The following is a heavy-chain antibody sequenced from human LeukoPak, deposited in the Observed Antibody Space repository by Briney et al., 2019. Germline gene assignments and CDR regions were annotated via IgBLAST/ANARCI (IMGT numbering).Heavy chain of an antibody. CDR2: IFYSGST. J-gene: IGHJ3*02. D-gene: IGHD3-16*01. CDR3: ARQTALGDAFDI. V-gene: IGHV4-59*08. Sequence: SDTLSLTCAVYGGSFSGYYWNWLRQPPGKGLEWIGYIFYSGSTNSSPSLKSRVTISVDTSKNQFSLSLSSVTAADTAVYYCARQTALGDAFDIWGQGTMVTASS. CDR1: GGSFSGYY.